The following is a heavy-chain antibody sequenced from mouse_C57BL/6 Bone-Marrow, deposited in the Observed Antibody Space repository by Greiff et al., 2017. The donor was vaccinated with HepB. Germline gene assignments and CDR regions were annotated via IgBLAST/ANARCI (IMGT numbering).Heavy chain of an antibody. CDR3: ARSPHLLWLRRRPAY. D-gene: IGHD2-2*01. CDR2: ISYSGST. J-gene: IGHJ3*01. Sequence: EVQLQESGPGLAKPSQSLSLTCSVTGYSITSDYWNWIRKFPGNKLEYMGYISYSGSTYYNPSLKSRNSITRATSKNQYYLQLNSMTTEDTATYYCARSPHLLWLRRRPAYWGQGTLVTVSA. CDR1: GYSITSDY. V-gene: IGHV3-8*01.